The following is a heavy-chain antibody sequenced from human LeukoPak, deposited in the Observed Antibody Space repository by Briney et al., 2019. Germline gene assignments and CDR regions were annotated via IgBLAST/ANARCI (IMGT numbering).Heavy chain of an antibody. CDR3: ARETNNWALDY. J-gene: IGHJ4*02. Sequence: PSETLSLTCTVSGGSISTYYWSWIRQSPGKGLEWIGFIQYSGNTKSNPSLKGRVTISLDMSENQFSLSLTSVTAADTAVYYCARETNNWALDYWGQGTLVTVSS. D-gene: IGHD1-20*01. CDR2: IQYSGNT. V-gene: IGHV4-59*01. CDR1: GGSISTYY.